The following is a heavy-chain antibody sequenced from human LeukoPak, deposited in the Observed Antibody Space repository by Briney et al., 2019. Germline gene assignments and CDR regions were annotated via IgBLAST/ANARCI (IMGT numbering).Heavy chain of an antibody. CDR2: INPSGGST. J-gene: IGHJ6*03. CDR1: GYTFTSYY. D-gene: IGHD4-17*01. Sequence: ASVKVSCKASGYTFTSYYIHWVRQAPGQGLEWMGIINPSGGSTNYAQKFQGRVTMTRDTSTSTVYMELSRLRSDDTAVYYCARAGGDGDYFYYYMDVWGKGTTVTISS. CDR3: ARAGGDGDYFYYYMDV. V-gene: IGHV1-46*01.